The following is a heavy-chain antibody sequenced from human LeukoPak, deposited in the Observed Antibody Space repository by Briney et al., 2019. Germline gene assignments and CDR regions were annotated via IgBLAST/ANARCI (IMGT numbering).Heavy chain of an antibody. J-gene: IGHJ6*02. CDR1: GFTFSGFW. Sequence: GGSLRLSCAASGFTFSGFWMSWVRQAPGKGLEWVANIKQDGSEKYYVDSVKGRFTISRDNAKNSLYLQMNSLRAEDTAVYYCARVVGGSGSYYYYYGMDVWGQGTTVTVSS. D-gene: IGHD3-10*01. V-gene: IGHV3-7*05. CDR3: ARVVGGSGSYYYYYGMDV. CDR2: IKQDGSEK.